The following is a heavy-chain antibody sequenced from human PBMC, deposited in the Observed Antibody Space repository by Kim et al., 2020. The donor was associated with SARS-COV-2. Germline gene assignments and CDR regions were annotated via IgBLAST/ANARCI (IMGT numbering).Heavy chain of an antibody. D-gene: IGHD3-9*01. J-gene: IGHJ4*02. V-gene: IGHV4-39*01. CDR1: GGSISSSSYY. CDR2: IYYSGST. Sequence: SETLSLTCTVSGGSISSSSYYWGWIRQPPGKGLEWIGSIYYSGSTYYNPSLKSRVTISVDTSKNQFSLKLSSVTAADTAVYYCARHVSYFDVLTGPLAAQYFIVYWGRGTLVTFSS. CDR3: ARHVSYFDVLTGPLAAQYFIVY.